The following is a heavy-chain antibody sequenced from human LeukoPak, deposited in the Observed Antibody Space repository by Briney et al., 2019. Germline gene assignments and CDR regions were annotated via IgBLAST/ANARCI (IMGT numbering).Heavy chain of an antibody. V-gene: IGHV4-31*03. CDR3: ARSVRLVVRGVISYYFDY. Sequence: PSQTLSLTCTVSGSSISSGGYYWSWIRQHPGKGLEWIGYIYYSGSTYYNPSLKSRVTISVDTSKNQFSLKLSSVTAADTAVYYCARSVRLVVRGVISYYFDYWGQGTLVTVSS. CDR2: IYYSGST. D-gene: IGHD3-10*01. CDR1: GSSISSGGYY. J-gene: IGHJ4*02.